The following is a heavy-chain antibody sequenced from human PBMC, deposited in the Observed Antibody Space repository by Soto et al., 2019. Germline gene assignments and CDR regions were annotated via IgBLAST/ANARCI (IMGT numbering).Heavy chain of an antibody. CDR3: ASETTVTTWIGTSYYYYGMDV. CDR1: GFTVSSNY. Sequence: GGSLRLSCAASGFTVSSNYMSWVRQAPGKGLEWVSVIYSGGNTYYADFVKGRFTISRDNSKNTLYLQMNSLRAEDTAVYYCASETTVTTWIGTSYYYYGMDVWGQGTTVTVSS. D-gene: IGHD4-17*01. V-gene: IGHV3-66*01. CDR2: IYSGGNT. J-gene: IGHJ6*02.